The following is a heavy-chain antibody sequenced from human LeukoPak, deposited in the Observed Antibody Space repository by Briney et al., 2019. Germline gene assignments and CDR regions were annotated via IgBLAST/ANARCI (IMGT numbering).Heavy chain of an antibody. Sequence: SETLSLTCAVYGGSLSGYFWSWIRQPPGKGLEWIGEINHSGSTNYNPSLKSRVTISVDTSKNQFSLKLSSVTAADTAVYYCARDTLYYYDSSGYSFWGQGTLVTVSS. CDR2: INHSGST. CDR3: ARDTLYYYDSSGYSF. CDR1: GGSLSGYF. D-gene: IGHD3-22*01. V-gene: IGHV4-34*01. J-gene: IGHJ4*02.